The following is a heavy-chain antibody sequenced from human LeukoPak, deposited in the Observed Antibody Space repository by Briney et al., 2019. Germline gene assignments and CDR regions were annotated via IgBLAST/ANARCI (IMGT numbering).Heavy chain of an antibody. CDR2: ISGSGGST. CDR3: AKVDIVVVPAARGFDY. J-gene: IGHJ4*02. V-gene: IGHV3-23*01. D-gene: IGHD2-2*01. Sequence: GGSLRLSXAASGFTFSSYAMSWVRQAPGKGLEWVSAISGSGGSTYYADSVKGRFTISRDNSKNTLYLQMNSLRAEDTAIYYCAKVDIVVVPAARGFDYWGQGTLVTVSS. CDR1: GFTFSSYA.